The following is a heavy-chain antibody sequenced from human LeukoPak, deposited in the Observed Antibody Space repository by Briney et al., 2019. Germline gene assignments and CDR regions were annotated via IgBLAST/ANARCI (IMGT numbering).Heavy chain of an antibody. Sequence: SGRSLRLSCAASGFTFSNYAMHWARQAPGKGLVWVSRVNSDGRSTSYGAFVKGRFTMSRDNAKNTLYLQMNSLRVEDTAVYYCATRVGLTRYWYFDLWGRGTLVTVSS. CDR2: VNSDGRST. J-gene: IGHJ2*01. V-gene: IGHV3-74*01. CDR1: GFTFSNYA. CDR3: ATRVGLTRYWYFDL.